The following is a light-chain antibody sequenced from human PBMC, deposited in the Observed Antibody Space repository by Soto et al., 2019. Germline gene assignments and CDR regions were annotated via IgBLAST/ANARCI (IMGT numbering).Light chain of an antibody. CDR2: GAS. CDR3: QQRKHWPPIT. J-gene: IGKJ5*01. V-gene: IGKV3D-20*02. CDR1: QTVGNNY. Sequence: EIVLTQSPGTLSLSPGDGATLSCRASQTVGNNYLAWYQQRPGQAPRLLIHGASSRATGIPVRFSGSGSGTVFTLTIGSLEPEDSAVYYCQQRKHWPPITFGQGTRLEIK.